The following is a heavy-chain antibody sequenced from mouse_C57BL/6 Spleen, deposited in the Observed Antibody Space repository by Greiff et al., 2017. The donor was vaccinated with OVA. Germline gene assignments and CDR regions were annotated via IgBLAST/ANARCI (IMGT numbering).Heavy chain of an antibody. CDR2: ILPGSGST. J-gene: IGHJ3*01. D-gene: IGHD4-1*01. CDR3: ARGRLTGTMDWFAY. V-gene: IGHV1-9*01. CDR1: GYTFTGYW. Sequence: QVQLQQSGAELMKPGASVKLSCKATGYTFTGYWIEWVKQRPGHGLEWIGEILPGSGSTNYNEKFKGKATFTADTSSNTAYMQLSSLTTEDSAIYYCARGRLTGTMDWFAYWGQGTLVTVSA.